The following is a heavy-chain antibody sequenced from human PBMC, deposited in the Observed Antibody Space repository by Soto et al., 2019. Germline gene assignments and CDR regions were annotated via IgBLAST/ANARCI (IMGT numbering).Heavy chain of an antibody. Sequence: EVQLLESGGGLVQPGGSLRLSCEASGFAFSNYAMSWVRQAPGKGLEWVSSVSDSGDSRYYTDSVKGRFTTSRDNSRNTLYLHLIILRGEDSSVYYCAKDKGGGCAKVFQYWGQGVLVTVSS. CDR3: AKDKGGGCAKVFQY. V-gene: IGHV3-23*01. CDR1: GFAFSNYA. CDR2: VSDSGDSR. D-gene: IGHD1-26*01. J-gene: IGHJ4*02.